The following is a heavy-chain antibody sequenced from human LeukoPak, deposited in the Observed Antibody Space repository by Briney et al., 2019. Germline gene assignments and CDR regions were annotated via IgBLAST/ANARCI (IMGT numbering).Heavy chain of an antibody. CDR1: GYSLTGYY. D-gene: IGHD6-13*01. CDR2: MNPNSGNT. J-gene: IGHJ5*02. V-gene: IGHV1-8*03. Sequence: GASVKVSCKASGYSLTGYYMHWVRQAPGQGLEWMGWMNPNSGNTGYAQKFQGRVTITRNTSISTAYMELSSLRSEDTAVYYCARVGGSNWRGNNWFDPWGQGTLVTVSS. CDR3: ARVGGSNWRGNNWFDP.